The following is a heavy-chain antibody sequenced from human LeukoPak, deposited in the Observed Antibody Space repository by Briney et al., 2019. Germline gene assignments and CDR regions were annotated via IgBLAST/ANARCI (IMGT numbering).Heavy chain of an antibody. CDR3: ARDVRIGSSWYGFDP. Sequence: PSETLSLTCTVSGGSVNSGTYYWSWIRQPARKGLEWIGRIYTSGSTTYKPSLKSRVTISVDTSKNQFSLKLSSVTAADTAVYYCARDVRIGSSWYGFDPWGQGTLVTVSS. CDR1: GGSVNSGTYY. J-gene: IGHJ5*02. CDR2: IYTSGST. D-gene: IGHD6-13*01. V-gene: IGHV4-61*10.